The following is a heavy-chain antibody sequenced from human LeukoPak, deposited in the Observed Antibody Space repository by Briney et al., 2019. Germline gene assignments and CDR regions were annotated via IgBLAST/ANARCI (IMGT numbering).Heavy chain of an antibody. V-gene: IGHV4-38-2*01. CDR2: IYHSGST. D-gene: IGHD1-26*01. CDR3: ASEIEGATSEFDY. J-gene: IGHJ4*02. CDR1: GYSISSGYY. Sequence: SETLSLTCAVSGYSISSGYYWGWIRQPPGKGLEWIGSIYHSGSTYYNPSLKSRVTISVDTSKNQFSLKLSSVTAADTAVYYCASEIEGATSEFDYWDQGTLVTVSS.